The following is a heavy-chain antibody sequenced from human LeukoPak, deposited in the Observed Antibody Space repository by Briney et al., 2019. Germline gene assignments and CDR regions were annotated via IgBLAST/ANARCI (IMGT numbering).Heavy chain of an antibody. J-gene: IGHJ5*02. Sequence: GGSLRLSCAASGFTFSSYWMAWVRQPPGKGLEWVANIKQDGSDKFYVDSVKGRFTISRDNAKNSLFLQMNSLRAEDTAVYYCARAFLTTERNWFDPWGQGTLVTVSS. CDR1: GFTFSSYW. V-gene: IGHV3-7*04. CDR2: IKQDGSDK. D-gene: IGHD4-11*01. CDR3: ARAFLTTERNWFDP.